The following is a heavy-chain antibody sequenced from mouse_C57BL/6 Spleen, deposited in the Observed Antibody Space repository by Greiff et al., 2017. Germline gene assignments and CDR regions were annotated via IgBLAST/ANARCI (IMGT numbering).Heavy chain of an antibody. V-gene: IGHV1-53*01. CDR3: ARRAYGSSYWYFDV. D-gene: IGHD1-1*01. Sequence: VQLQQPGTELVKPGASVKLSCKASGYTFTSYWMHWVKQRPGQGLEWIGNINPSNGGTNYNEKFKSKATLTVDKSSSTAYMQLSSLTSEDSAVYSGARRAYGSSYWYFDVWGTGTTVTVSS. CDR1: GYTFTSYW. J-gene: IGHJ1*03. CDR2: INPSNGGT.